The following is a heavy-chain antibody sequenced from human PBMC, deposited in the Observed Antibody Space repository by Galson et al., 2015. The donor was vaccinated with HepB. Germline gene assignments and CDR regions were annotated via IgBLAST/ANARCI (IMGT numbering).Heavy chain of an antibody. CDR3: VRVAIDTTIFRGYWYFDL. Sequence: SLRLSCAASGFIFSTYTFNWVRRAPGKDLEWISYTSSTGTTIYYADSVKGRFTISRDNAENSLSLQMSSLRDEDTAVYYCVRVAIDTTIFRGYWYFDLWGRGTLVTVSS. D-gene: IGHD5-18*01. V-gene: IGHV3-48*02. J-gene: IGHJ2*01. CDR1: GFIFSTYT. CDR2: TSSTGTTI.